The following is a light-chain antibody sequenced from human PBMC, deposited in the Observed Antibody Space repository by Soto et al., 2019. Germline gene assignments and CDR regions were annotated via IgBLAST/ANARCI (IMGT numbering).Light chain of an antibody. CDR3: QQRSNWPRT. J-gene: IGKJ1*01. Sequence: EIVLTQSPATLSLSPGERATLSCRASQSVSTYLAWYQQKPGQAHRLLIYEASSRATGIPARFSGSGSGTDFTLTISSLEPADFAAYYCQQRSNWPRTFGQGTKVEIK. V-gene: IGKV3-11*01. CDR2: EAS. CDR1: QSVSTY.